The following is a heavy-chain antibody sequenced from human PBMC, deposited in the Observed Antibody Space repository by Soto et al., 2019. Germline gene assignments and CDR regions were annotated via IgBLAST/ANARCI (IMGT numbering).Heavy chain of an antibody. D-gene: IGHD6-6*01. CDR2: ISWNSGSI. CDR3: AKAIIAASPTSGYFDY. Sequence: PVGSLRLSCAASGFTFDDYAMHWVRQAPGKGLEWVSGISWNSGSIGYADSVKGRFTISRDNAKNSLYLQMNSLRAEDTALYYCAKAIIAASPTSGYFDYWGQGTLVTVSS. V-gene: IGHV3-9*01. CDR1: GFTFDDYA. J-gene: IGHJ4*02.